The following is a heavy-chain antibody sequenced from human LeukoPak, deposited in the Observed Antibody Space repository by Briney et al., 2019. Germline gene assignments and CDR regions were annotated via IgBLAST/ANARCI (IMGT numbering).Heavy chain of an antibody. CDR3: ARGKSIATLGY. CDR1: GYTFTSYD. D-gene: IGHD6-6*01. Sequence: ASVKVSCKASGYTFTSYDINWVRQAPGQGLEWMGWMNPSSGSTDSARKFQGRVTMTGNTSISTAYMELNSVRSEDTAVYYCARGKSIATLGYWGQGTLVTVS. J-gene: IGHJ4*02. CDR2: MNPSSGST. V-gene: IGHV1-8*01.